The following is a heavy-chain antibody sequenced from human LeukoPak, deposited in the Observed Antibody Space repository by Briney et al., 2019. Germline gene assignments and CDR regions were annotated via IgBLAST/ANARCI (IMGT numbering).Heavy chain of an antibody. CDR1: GFPFSSYA. Sequence: GESLRLSCAASGFPFSSYAMSWVRQAPGKGLEWVSTISNSDDSTYYADSVKGRFTISRDNSENTLFLRMNGLRAEDTAVYYCAKANSITIFGVISPVDYWGQGTLVTVSS. J-gene: IGHJ4*02. D-gene: IGHD3-3*01. CDR2: ISNSDDST. V-gene: IGHV3-23*01. CDR3: AKANSITIFGVISPVDY.